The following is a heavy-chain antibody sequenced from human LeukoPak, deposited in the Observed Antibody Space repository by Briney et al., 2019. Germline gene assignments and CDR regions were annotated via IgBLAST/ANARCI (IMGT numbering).Heavy chain of an antibody. CDR1: GYSFTSYW. Sequence: GESLKISCKGSGYSFTSYWIGWVRQMPGKGLEWMGIIYPGDSDTRYSPSFQGQVTISADKSISTAYLQWSSLKASDTAMYYCARHVTSYSSGGSCYYYYMDVWGKGTTVTVSS. V-gene: IGHV5-51*01. D-gene: IGHD2-15*01. CDR3: ARHVTSYSSGGSCYYYYMDV. J-gene: IGHJ6*03. CDR2: IYPGDSDT.